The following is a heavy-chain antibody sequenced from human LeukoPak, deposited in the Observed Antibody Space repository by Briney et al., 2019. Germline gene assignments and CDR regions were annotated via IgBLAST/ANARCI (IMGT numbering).Heavy chain of an antibody. J-gene: IGHJ6*02. CDR1: GYTFTSYA. Sequence: ASVKVSCKASGYTFTSYAMHWVRQAPGQRLEWMGWINAGNGNTKYSQKFQGRVTITRDTSASTAYMELSRLRSDDTAVYYCARVALAAAGRYGMDVWGQGTTVTVSS. CDR3: ARVALAAAGRYGMDV. V-gene: IGHV1-3*01. D-gene: IGHD6-13*01. CDR2: INAGNGNT.